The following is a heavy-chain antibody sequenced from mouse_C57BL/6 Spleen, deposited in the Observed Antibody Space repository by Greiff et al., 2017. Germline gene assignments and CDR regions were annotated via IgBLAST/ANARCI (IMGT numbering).Heavy chain of an antibody. Sequence: EVMLVESGGGLVKPGGSLKLSCAASGFTFSDYGMHWVRQAPEKGLEWVAYISSGSSTIYYADTVKGRFTISRDNAKNTLFLQMTSLRSEDTAMYYCARWILGGYAMDYWGQGTSVTVSS. D-gene: IGHD4-1*01. J-gene: IGHJ4*01. CDR2: ISSGSSTI. V-gene: IGHV5-17*01. CDR3: ARWILGGYAMDY. CDR1: GFTFSDYG.